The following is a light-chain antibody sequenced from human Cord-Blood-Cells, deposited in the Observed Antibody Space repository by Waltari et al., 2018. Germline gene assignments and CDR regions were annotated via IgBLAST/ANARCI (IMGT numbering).Light chain of an antibody. CDR1: SGHRSNA. CDR2: LNSDGSH. Sequence: GMTQSPPDFASACAPVNRTSTLSSGHRSNAIRRHKQQPEKGPRYSMKLNSDGSHSKGAGIPERFSGSSSGAERYLTISSLQSGYEADYYGHTWGTSSQVFGGGTKLTVL. CDR3: HTWGTSSQV. V-gene: IGLV4-69*01. J-gene: IGLJ3*02.